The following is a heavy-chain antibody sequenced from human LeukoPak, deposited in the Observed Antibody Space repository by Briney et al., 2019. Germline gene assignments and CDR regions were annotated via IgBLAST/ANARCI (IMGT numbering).Heavy chain of an antibody. Sequence: SETLSLTCAVYDVSLSAYYWSWIRQPPGKGLEWIGYIYYSGSTSYNPSLKSRVTISVDTSKNQFSLKLSSVTAADTAVYYCARLGYCSSTSCYLDYWGQGTLVTVSS. CDR1: DVSLSAYY. CDR3: ARLGYCSSTSCYLDY. V-gene: IGHV4-59*01. CDR2: IYYSGST. D-gene: IGHD2-2*01. J-gene: IGHJ4*02.